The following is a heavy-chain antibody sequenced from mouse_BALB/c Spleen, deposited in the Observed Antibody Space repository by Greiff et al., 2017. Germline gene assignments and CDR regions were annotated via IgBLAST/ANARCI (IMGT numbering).Heavy chain of an antibody. CDR3: YYDYDKGVDYAY. J-gene: IGHJ3*01. CDR2: IYPGSGNT. CDR1: GYTFTDYY. V-gene: IGHV1-77*01. D-gene: IGHD2-4*01. Sequence: QVQLKQSGAELARPGASVKLSCKASGYTFTDYYINWVKQRTGQGLEWIGEIYPGSGNTYYNEKFKGKATLTADKSSSTAYMQLSSLTSEDSAVYFCYYDYDKGVDYAYWGQGTLVTVSA.